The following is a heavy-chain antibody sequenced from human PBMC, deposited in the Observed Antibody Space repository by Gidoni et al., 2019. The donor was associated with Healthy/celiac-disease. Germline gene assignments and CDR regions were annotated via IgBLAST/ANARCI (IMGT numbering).Heavy chain of an antibody. D-gene: IGHD1-26*01. CDR1: GYTFTGYY. V-gene: IGHV1-2*04. CDR2: IKPNSGGT. CDR3: ARSSIVGATNFDY. Sequence: QVQLVQSGAEVKKPGASVKVSCKASGYTFTGYYMHWVRQAPGQGLAWMGWIKPNSGGTNYAQKFQGWVTMTRDTSISTAYMELSRLRSDDTAVYYCARSSIVGATNFDYWGQGTLVTVSS. J-gene: IGHJ4*02.